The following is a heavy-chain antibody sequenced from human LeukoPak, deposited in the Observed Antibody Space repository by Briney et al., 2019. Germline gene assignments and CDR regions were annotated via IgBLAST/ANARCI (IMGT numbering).Heavy chain of an antibody. D-gene: IGHD3-10*01. CDR3: AKSMIRGVNDAFDI. J-gene: IGHJ3*02. V-gene: IGHV3-23*01. CDR1: GFTFSSYG. CDR2: ISVSGDST. Sequence: GGSLRLSCAASGFTFSSYGMSWVRQAPGKGLEWVSGISVSGDSTYYADSVKGRFTISRDNSKNTLYLQMNSLRAEDTAVYYCAKSMIRGVNDAFDIWGQRTMVTVSS.